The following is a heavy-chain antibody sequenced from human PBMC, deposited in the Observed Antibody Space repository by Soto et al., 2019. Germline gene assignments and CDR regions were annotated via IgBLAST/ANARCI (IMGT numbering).Heavy chain of an antibody. J-gene: IGHJ4*02. V-gene: IGHV4-59*08. Sequence: PSETLSLTCTVSGGSISSYYWSWIRQPPGKGLEWIGYIYYSGSTNYNPSLKSRVTISVDTSKNQFSLKLSSVTAADTAVYYCARQTVTTGEIDYGGQEPRVTVSS. CDR3: ARQTVTTGEIDY. CDR2: IYYSGST. CDR1: GGSISSYY. D-gene: IGHD4-17*01.